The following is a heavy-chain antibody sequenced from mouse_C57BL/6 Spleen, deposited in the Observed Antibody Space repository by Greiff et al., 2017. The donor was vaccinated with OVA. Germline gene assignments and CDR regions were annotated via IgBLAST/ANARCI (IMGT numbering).Heavy chain of an antibody. CDR1: GYTFTSYG. V-gene: IGHV1-81*01. Sequence: LQESGAELARPGASVKLSCKASGYTFTSYGISWVKQRTGQGLEWIGEIYPRSGNTYYNEKFKGKATLTADKSSSTAYMELRSLTSEDSAVYFCARSGGSSFDYWGQGTTLTVSS. D-gene: IGHD1-1*01. CDR3: ARSGGSSFDY. J-gene: IGHJ2*01. CDR2: IYPRSGNT.